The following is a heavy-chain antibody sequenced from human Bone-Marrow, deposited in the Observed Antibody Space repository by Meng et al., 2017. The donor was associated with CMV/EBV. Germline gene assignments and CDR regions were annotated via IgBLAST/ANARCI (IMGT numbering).Heavy chain of an antibody. J-gene: IGHJ3*02. CDR1: GGSVNNYY. Sequence: SETLSLTCTVSGGSVNNYYWSWIRQPPGKGLEWIGYIYYSGSTNYNPFFKSRVTISVDASKNYFSLNLRSVTAADTAVYYCARERNDAFDIWGQRTMVTVSS. V-gene: IGHV4-59*02. CDR3: ARERNDAFDI. CDR2: IYYSGST. D-gene: IGHD1-1*01.